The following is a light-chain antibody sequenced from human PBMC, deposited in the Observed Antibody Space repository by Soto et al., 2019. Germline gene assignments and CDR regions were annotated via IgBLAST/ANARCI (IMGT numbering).Light chain of an antibody. CDR3: NAYRSSSARV. CDR2: EVN. CDR1: SMNIGAFNF. Sequence: QSALTQPASVSGSPGQSVTFPCTGPSMNIGAFNFVSWYQQHPGKAPKLILYEVNSRPSGVSNRFSGSKSGNTASLTISGLQVEDEADYYCNAYRSSSARVFGGGTKVTVL. J-gene: IGLJ3*02. V-gene: IGLV2-14*01.